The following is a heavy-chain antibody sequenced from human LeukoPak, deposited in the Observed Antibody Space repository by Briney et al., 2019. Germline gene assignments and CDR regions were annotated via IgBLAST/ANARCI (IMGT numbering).Heavy chain of an antibody. D-gene: IGHD4-17*01. CDR2: IRYDGSNK. CDR3: AKAIGRFGDYDPFDY. J-gene: IGHJ4*02. V-gene: IGHV3-30*02. CDR1: GFTFSSYG. Sequence: GGSLRLSCAASGFTFSSYGMHWVRQAPGKGLEWVAFIRYDGSNKYYADSVKGRFTISRDNSKNTLYLQMNSLRADDTAVYYCAKAIGRFGDYDPFDYWGQGTLVTVSS.